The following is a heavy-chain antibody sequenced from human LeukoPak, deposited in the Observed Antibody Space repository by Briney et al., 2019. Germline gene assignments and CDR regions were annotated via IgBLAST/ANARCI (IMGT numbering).Heavy chain of an antibody. D-gene: IGHD3-10*01. CDR3: ARENPGFGFDY. V-gene: IGHV4-30-4*01. Sequence: PSETLSLTCTVSGGSISSGDYYWSWIRQPPGKGLEWIGYIYHSGSTYYNPPLKSRVTISVDRSKNQFALKLSSVTAADTAVYYCARENPGFGFDYWGQGTLVTVSS. CDR2: IYHSGST. CDR1: GGSISSGDYY. J-gene: IGHJ4*02.